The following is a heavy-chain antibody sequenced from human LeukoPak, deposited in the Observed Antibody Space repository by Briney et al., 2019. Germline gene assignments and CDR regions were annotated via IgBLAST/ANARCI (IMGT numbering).Heavy chain of an antibody. D-gene: IGHD6-19*01. CDR1: GGSISSCSYY. J-gene: IGHJ5*02. Sequence: SETLSLTCTVSGGSISSCSYYWGWIRQPPGKGLEWIGSIYYSGSTYYNPSLKSRVTISADTSKNQFSLKLSSVTAADTAVYYCATTVAVAGPTGFDPWGQGTLVTVSS. CDR2: IYYSGST. V-gene: IGHV4-39*01. CDR3: ATTVAVAGPTGFDP.